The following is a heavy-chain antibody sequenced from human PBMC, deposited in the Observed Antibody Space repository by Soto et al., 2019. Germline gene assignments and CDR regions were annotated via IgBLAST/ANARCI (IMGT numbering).Heavy chain of an antibody. V-gene: IGHV1-24*01. D-gene: IGHD2-15*01. CDR3: ASVVQGYGSGGSCYLSPQGPAGAFVI. CDR1: GYTLTELS. J-gene: IGHJ3*02. CDR2: FDPEDGET. Sequence: ASVKVSCKVSGYTLTELSMHWVRQAPGKGLEWMGGFDPEDGETIYAQKFQGRVTMTEDTSTDTAYMELSSLRSEDTAVYYCASVVQGYGSGGSCYLSPQGPAGAFVIWG.